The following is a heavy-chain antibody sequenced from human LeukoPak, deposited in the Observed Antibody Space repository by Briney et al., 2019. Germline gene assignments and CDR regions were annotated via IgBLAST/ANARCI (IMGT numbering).Heavy chain of an antibody. CDR1: GYTFTGYY. V-gene: IGHV1-2*02. J-gene: IGHJ3*02. Sequence: GASVKVSCKASGYTFTGYYMHWVRQAPGQRLEWMGWINPNSGGTNYAQKFQGRVTMTRDTSISTAYMELSRLRSDDTAVYYCARNKLVGATHTYDAFDIWGQGTMVTVSS. D-gene: IGHD1-26*01. CDR2: INPNSGGT. CDR3: ARNKLVGATHTYDAFDI.